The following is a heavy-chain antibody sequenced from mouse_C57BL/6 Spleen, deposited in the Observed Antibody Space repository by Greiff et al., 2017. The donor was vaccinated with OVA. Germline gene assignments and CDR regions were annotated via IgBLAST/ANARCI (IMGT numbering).Heavy chain of an antibody. CDR1: GYTFTSYW. V-gene: IGHV1-61*01. CDR3: ARRGMVLSDY. D-gene: IGHD2-3*01. CDR2: IYPSDSET. J-gene: IGHJ2*01. Sequence: QVQLQQPGAELVRPGSSVKLSCQASGYTFTSYWLDWVKQRPGQGLEWIGNIYPSDSETHYNQKFKDKATLTVDKASSTAYMQLSSLTSEDSAVYYCARRGMVLSDYWGQGTTLTVSS.